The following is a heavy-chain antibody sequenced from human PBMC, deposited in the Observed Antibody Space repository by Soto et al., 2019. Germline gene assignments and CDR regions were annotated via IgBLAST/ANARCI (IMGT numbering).Heavy chain of an antibody. CDR3: ATPIGKEHCRGGSCYAGGDY. CDR1: GFTFNIYG. D-gene: IGHD2-15*01. CDR2: ISANGGST. V-gene: IGHV3-23*01. Sequence: VQLLESGGGLVQLGGSLRLACAASGFTFNIYGMTWVRQAPGKGLDWVSSISANGGSTYYADSVKGRFTISRDNSKNTLYLQMNSLRADDTAVYYCATPIGKEHCRGGSCYAGGDYWGQGTLVSVSS. J-gene: IGHJ4*02.